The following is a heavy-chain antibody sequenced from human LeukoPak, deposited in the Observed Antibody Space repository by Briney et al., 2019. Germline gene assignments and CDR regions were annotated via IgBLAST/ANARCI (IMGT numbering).Heavy chain of an antibody. CDR2: VIPIFGTA. CDR3: ATSNPTYYYDSSGPYYFDY. D-gene: IGHD3-22*01. J-gene: IGHJ4*02. Sequence: ASVKVSCKASGGTFSSYAISWVRQAPGQGLEWMGGVIPIFGTANYAQKFQGRVTITADKSTSTAYMELSSLRSEDTAVYYCATSNPTYYYDSSGPYYFDYWGQGTLVTVSS. CDR1: GGTFSSYA. V-gene: IGHV1-69*06.